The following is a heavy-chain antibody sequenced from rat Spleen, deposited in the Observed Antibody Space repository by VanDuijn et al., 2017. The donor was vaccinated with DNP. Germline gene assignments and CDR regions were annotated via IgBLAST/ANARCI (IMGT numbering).Heavy chain of an antibody. CDR3: AREDYYDGSYYYVRYAMDA. CDR2: ITSSGGST. D-gene: IGHD1-12*02. J-gene: IGHJ4*01. Sequence: EVQLVESGGDLVQPGRSLKLSCVASGFTFNNYWMTWIRQVPGKGLEWVASITSSGGSTYYPDSVKGRFTISRDNAKNTLYLQMNSLRSEDTATYYCAREDYYDGSYYYVRYAMDAWGQGTSVTVSS. CDR1: GFTFNNYW. V-gene: IGHV5-31*01.